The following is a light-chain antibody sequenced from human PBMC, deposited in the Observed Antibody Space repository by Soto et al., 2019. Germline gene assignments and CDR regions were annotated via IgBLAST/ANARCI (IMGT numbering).Light chain of an antibody. J-gene: IGLJ1*01. V-gene: IGLV2-14*01. CDR3: TSYTSSSTLV. CDR2: DVS. Sequence: QSVLTQPASVSGSPGQSITISCTGTSSDVGGYNYASWYQQHPGKAPKVMIYDVSNRPSGVSNRFSGSKSGNTASLTISGLQAEDEADYYCTSYTSSSTLVFGTGTKLTVL. CDR1: SSDVGGYNY.